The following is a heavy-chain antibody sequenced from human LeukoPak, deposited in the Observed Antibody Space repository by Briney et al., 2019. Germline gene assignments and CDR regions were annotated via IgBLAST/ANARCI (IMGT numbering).Heavy chain of an antibody. V-gene: IGHV3-23*01. J-gene: IGHJ4*02. CDR1: GFTFSSYA. Sequence: GGSLRLSCAASGFTFSSYAMSWVRQAPGKGLEWVSAISGSGGSTYYADSVKGLFTISRDNSKNTLYLQMNSLRAEDTAVYYCAKQEGVSGWHYFDYWGQGTLVTVSS. D-gene: IGHD6-19*01. CDR3: AKQEGVSGWHYFDY. CDR2: ISGSGGST.